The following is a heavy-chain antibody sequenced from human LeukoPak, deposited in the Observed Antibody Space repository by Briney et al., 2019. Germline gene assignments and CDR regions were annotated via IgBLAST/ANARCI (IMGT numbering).Heavy chain of an antibody. CDR1: GFTFSTYS. CDR2: INRGGDTT. V-gene: IGHV3-23*01. CDR3: ASKWSGSYPFDY. D-gene: IGHD3-3*01. J-gene: IGHJ4*02. Sequence: GGSLRLSCAASGFTFSTYSMNWVRRAPGKGLGWVSIINRGGDTTYYADSVKGRFTISRDNSKNTVYLQMDSLRVEDTAVYYCASKWSGSYPFDYWGRGTLVTVSS.